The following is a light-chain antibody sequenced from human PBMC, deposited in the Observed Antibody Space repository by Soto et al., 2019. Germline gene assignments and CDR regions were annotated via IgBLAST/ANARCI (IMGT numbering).Light chain of an antibody. CDR2: VAS. V-gene: IGKV1-39*01. J-gene: IGKJ4*01. Sequence: DLQMTQSPSSLSASVGDRVTITCRASQSISAYLNWYQQKPGEAPKLLIYVASNLQSGVPSRFSGSGSGTDFTLTIRSLQPADSATYYCQQTYDSPLTFGGGTKVEIK. CDR1: QSISAY. CDR3: QQTYDSPLT.